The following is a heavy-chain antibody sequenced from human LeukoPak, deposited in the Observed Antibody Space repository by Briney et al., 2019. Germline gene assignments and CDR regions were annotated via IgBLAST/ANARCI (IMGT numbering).Heavy chain of an antibody. CDR1: GFTFSDYY. J-gene: IGHJ6*02. D-gene: IGHD2-2*01. CDR3: ARGYCGSTSCEGGMDV. CDR2: ISSSGSTI. Sequence: PGGSLRLSCADSGFTFSDYYMSWIRQAPGKGLEWVSYISSSGSTIYYADSVKGRFTISRDNAKNSLYPQMNSLRAEDTAVYYCARGYCGSTSCEGGMDVWGQGTTVTVSS. V-gene: IGHV3-11*01.